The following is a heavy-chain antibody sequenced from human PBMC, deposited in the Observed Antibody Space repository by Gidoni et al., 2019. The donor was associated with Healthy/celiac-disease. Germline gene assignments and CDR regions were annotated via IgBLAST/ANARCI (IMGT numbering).Heavy chain of an antibody. CDR2: ISGSGGGT. D-gene: IGHD2-2*01. J-gene: IGHJ6*02. V-gene: IGHV3-23*01. CDR1: GFTFGRHA. Sequence: EVQLLESGGGLVQPGGSLRLSCAASGFTFGRHAMTWVRPAPGTGLEGVSGISGSGGGTYYADSVKGRFTISRDNSKNTMSLQMHSLRAEDTAIYYCAKPYSHYCSSTTCYFDFMDVWGQGTTVTVSS. CDR3: AKPYSHYCSSTTCYFDFMDV.